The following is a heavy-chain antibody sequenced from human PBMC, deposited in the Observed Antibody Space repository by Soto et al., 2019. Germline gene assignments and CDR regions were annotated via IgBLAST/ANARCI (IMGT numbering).Heavy chain of an antibody. Sequence: QVQLHQSGPGLVKPSETLSLTCTVSSGPDRSHNWGWIRQPPGRGLEWIGYVYYTGDTSYNPSLWRRGSISADMSTFHISLTLSSVTASDTAVYYCVSQGIDNLHALVDVWGQGTTVCVSS. CDR3: VSQGIDNLHALVDV. V-gene: IGHV4-59*08. CDR1: SGPDRSHN. D-gene: IGHD1-1*01. CDR2: VYYTGDT. J-gene: IGHJ6*02.